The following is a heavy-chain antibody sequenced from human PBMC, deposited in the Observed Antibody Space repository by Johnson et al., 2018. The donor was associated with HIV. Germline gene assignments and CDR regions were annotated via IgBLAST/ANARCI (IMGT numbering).Heavy chain of an antibody. CDR3: ARGRPNYYDSSGRYVPVAFDI. D-gene: IGHD3-22*01. CDR2: IYSGGST. CDR1: DFTVSGNY. J-gene: IGHJ3*02. V-gene: IGHV3-53*01. Sequence: MLLVESGGGLIQPGGSLRLSCAASDFTVSGNYMSWVRLAPGKGLEWVSVIYSGGSTYYADSVKGRFTISRDNSKNTLYLQMNSLRAEDTAVYYCARGRPNYYDSSGRYVPVAFDIWGQGTMVTVSS.